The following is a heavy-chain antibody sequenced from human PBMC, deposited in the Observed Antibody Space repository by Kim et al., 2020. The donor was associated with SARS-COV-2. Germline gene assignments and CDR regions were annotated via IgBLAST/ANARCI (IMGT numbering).Heavy chain of an antibody. CDR2: IYYRGST. Sequence: SETLSLTCTVSGGYISSSSYYWGWIRQPPGKGLEWIGSIYYRGSTYYNPSLKSRVTISVDTSKNQFSLKLSSVTAADTAVYYCARQWGITMKVVVIQGAFNIWCQGTIVAVSS. D-gene: IGHD3-22*01. CDR1: GGYISSSSYY. CDR3: ARQWGITMKVVVIQGAFNI. J-gene: IGHJ3*02. V-gene: IGHV4-39*01.